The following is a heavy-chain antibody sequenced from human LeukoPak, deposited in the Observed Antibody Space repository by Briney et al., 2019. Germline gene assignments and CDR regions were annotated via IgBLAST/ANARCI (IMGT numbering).Heavy chain of an antibody. CDR1: GGTISGYN. CDR2: IYSSDST. J-gene: IGHJ4*02. D-gene: IGHD5-18*01. V-gene: IGHV4-4*07. Sequence: SETLSLTCTVSGGTISGYNWSWIRQPPGQGREWIRRIYSSDSTNYDPSHRSRVNMSVTTTKNPYTQQLSLMTAADTAVFYCARDTAGYGIDYWGQGTLVTVSS. CDR3: ARDTAGYGIDY.